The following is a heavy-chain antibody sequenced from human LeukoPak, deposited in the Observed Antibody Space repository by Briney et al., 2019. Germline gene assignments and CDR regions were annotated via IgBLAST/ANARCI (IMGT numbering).Heavy chain of an antibody. D-gene: IGHD1-26*01. Sequence: GRSLRLSCAASGFTFDDYAMSWVRQAPGKGLEWVSSINWNSGGIDYADSVKGRFTISRDNAKNSLYLQMNSLRAEDTALYYCAKRGGTYPDDAFDIWGQGTMVTVSS. CDR1: GFTFDDYA. CDR3: AKRGGTYPDDAFDI. J-gene: IGHJ3*02. CDR2: INWNSGGI. V-gene: IGHV3-9*01.